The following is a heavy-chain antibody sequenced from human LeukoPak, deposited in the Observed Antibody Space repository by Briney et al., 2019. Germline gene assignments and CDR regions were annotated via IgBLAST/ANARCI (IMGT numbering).Heavy chain of an antibody. D-gene: IGHD6-13*01. CDR3: ARVTPGQEQQLGTPDY. CDR1: GVSFSGYY. V-gene: IGHV4-34*01. J-gene: IGHJ4*02. CDR2: INHSGST. Sequence: PSETLSLTCAVCGVSFSGYYWSWLRQPPGKGLEWLGEINHSGSTNCIRSLKGRVTISVETSKNQFSLKLSSVTAAETAVYYCARVTPGQEQQLGTPDYWGQGTLVTVSS.